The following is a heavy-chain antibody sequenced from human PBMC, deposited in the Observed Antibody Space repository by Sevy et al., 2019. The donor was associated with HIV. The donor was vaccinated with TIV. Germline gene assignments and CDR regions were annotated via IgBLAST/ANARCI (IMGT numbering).Heavy chain of an antibody. CDR2: ISYDGSNK. D-gene: IGHD3-10*01. Sequence: GGSLRLSCAASGFTFSSYAMHWVRQAPSKGLEWVAVISYDGSNKYYADSVKGRFTISRDNSKNTLYLQMNSLRAEDTAVYYCARDRKVRGVMGYFDYWGQGTLVTVSS. CDR3: ARDRKVRGVMGYFDY. CDR1: GFTFSSYA. J-gene: IGHJ4*02. V-gene: IGHV3-30-3*01.